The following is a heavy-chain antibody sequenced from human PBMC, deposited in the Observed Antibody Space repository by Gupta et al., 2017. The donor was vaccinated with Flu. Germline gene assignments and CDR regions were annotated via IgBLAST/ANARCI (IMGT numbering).Heavy chain of an antibody. J-gene: IGHJ4*02. CDR3: ARATGRAAAATVGDS. Sequence: IHWVRQAPGQGLEWMGLINPGGGSTGYAQKFQGRVTMTRDTSSSTVYMELSSLTSEDTAVYYCARATGRAAAATVGDSWGQGTLVTVSS. D-gene: IGHD6-13*01. CDR2: INPGGGST. V-gene: IGHV1-46*01.